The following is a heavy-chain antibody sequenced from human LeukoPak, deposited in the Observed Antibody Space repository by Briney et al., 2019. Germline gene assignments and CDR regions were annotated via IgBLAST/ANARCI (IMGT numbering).Heavy chain of an antibody. D-gene: IGHD6-6*01. Sequence: GGSLRLSCAVSGITFKNYAMQWVRQTPGKGLEYVAAISSSGTTYYGKSVEGRFIMSRDNSKNTLYLQMGGLRTEDTGIYYCARDGTARNDYWGQGTLVTVSS. V-gene: IGHV3-64*01. CDR2: ISSSGTT. J-gene: IGHJ4*02. CDR1: GITFKNYA. CDR3: ARDGTARNDY.